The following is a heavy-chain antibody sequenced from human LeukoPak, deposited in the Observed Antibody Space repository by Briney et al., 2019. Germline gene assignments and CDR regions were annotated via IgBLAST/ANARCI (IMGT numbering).Heavy chain of an antibody. CDR1: GASVSSSH. D-gene: IGHD2/OR15-2a*01. Sequence: SETLSLTCSVSGASVSSSHWNWIRQSPGKGLEWIANVDYNGSTKYNPSLRGRGTMSLDTSKNQFHLKLESVTAADTARYFCAREFYDPFARWGQGPLVTVSS. CDR2: VDYNGST. J-gene: IGHJ5*02. CDR3: AREFYDPFAR. V-gene: IGHV4-59*02.